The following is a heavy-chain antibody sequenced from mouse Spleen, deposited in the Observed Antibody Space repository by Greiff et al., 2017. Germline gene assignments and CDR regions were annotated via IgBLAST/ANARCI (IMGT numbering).Heavy chain of an antibody. J-gene: IGHJ1*01. CDR2: ISNGGGST. V-gene: IGHV5-12*02. CDR3: ARHGKPYWYFDV. CDR1: GFTFSDYY. Sequence: EVQRVESGGGLVQPGGSLKLSCATSGFTFSDYYMYWVRQTPEKRLEWVAYISNGGGSTYYPDTVKGRFTISRDNAKNTLYLQMSRLKSEDTAMYYCARHGKPYWYFDVWGAGTTVTVSS. D-gene: IGHD4-1*01.